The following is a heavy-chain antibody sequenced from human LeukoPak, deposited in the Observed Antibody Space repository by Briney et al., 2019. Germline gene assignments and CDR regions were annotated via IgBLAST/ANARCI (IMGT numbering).Heavy chain of an antibody. V-gene: IGHV3-30*02. CDR3: AKEGTMSSGTRDFDY. D-gene: IGHD1-1*01. Sequence: PGGSLRLSCAASGFTFSSYGMHWVRQAPGKGLEWVAFIRYDGSNKYYADSVKGRFTISRDISNNMLYLQMNSLRPEDTAVYYCAKEGTMSSGTRDFDYWGQGTLVTVSS. CDR1: GFTFSSYG. CDR2: IRYDGSNK. J-gene: IGHJ4*02.